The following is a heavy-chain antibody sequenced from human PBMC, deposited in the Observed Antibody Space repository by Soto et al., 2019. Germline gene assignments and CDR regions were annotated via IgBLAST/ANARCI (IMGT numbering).Heavy chain of an antibody. Sequence: RASVKVSCKASGYTFTSYYMHWVRQAPGQGLEWMGIINPSGGSTSYAQKFQGRVTMTRDTPTSTVYMELSSLRSEDTAVYYCARDKGAIFGVALIDYWGQGTLVTVSS. J-gene: IGHJ4*02. CDR2: INPSGGST. V-gene: IGHV1-46*01. CDR1: GYTFTSYY. D-gene: IGHD3-3*01. CDR3: ARDKGAIFGVALIDY.